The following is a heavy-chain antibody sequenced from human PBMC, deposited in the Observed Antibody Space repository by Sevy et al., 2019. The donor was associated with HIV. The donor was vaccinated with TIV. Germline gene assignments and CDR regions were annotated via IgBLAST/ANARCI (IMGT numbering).Heavy chain of an antibody. CDR3: ARVLIVVVPAAHEGYYYFDY. V-gene: IGHV1-2*06. CDR2: INPNSGGT. D-gene: IGHD2-2*01. CDR1: GYTFTGYY. J-gene: IGHJ4*02. Sequence: ASVKVSCKASGYTFTGYYMHWVRQAPGQGLEWMGRINPNSGGTNYAQKFQGRVTMTRDTSINTAYMELSRLRSDDTAVYYCARVLIVVVPAAHEGYYYFDYWGQGTLVTVSS.